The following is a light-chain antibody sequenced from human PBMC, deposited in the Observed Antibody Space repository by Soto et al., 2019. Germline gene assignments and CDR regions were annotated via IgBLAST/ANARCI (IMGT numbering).Light chain of an antibody. CDR2: GNS. CDR1: SSNIGAGYD. Sequence: QLVLTQPPSVSGAPGRRVTISCTGSSSNIGAGYDVHWYQQLPGTAPKLLIYGNSNRPSGVPDRFSGSKSGTSASLAITGLQAEDEAEYYCQSHDSSLSGHVVFGGGTQLTVL. V-gene: IGLV1-40*01. CDR3: QSHDSSLSGHVV. J-gene: IGLJ2*01.